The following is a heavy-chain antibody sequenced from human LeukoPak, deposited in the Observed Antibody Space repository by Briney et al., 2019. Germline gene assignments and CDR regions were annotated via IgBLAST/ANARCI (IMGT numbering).Heavy chain of an antibody. CDR1: GFTVSSNY. Sequence: GGSLRLSCAASGFTVSSNYMSWVRQAPGKGLEWVSVIYSGGSTYYLDSVKGRFTISRDNSKNTLYLQMNSLRAEDTAVYYCARDGSGMYYYDSSGYYDYWGQGTLVTVSS. CDR2: IYSGGST. CDR3: ARDGSGMYYYDSSGYYDY. D-gene: IGHD3-22*01. V-gene: IGHV3-66*01. J-gene: IGHJ4*02.